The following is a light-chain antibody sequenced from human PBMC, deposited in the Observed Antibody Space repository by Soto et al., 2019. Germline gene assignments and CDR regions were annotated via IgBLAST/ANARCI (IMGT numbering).Light chain of an antibody. J-gene: IGKJ1*01. CDR1: LSIRTW. CDR3: QRHNTYFWT. Sequence: DIQMTQSPSTLSASVGDRVTITCRASLSIRTWLAWYQLKPGKAPNLVIYQAFNLESGVTTRLSGSGPGTEFTLNISSQQPECFANDYCQRHNTYFWTFEQGNKVKIK. V-gene: IGKV1-5*03. CDR2: QAF.